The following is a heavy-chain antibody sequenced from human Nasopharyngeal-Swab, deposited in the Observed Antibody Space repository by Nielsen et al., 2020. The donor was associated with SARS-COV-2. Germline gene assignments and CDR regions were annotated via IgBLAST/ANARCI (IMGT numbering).Heavy chain of an antibody. V-gene: IGHV4-61*01. D-gene: IGHD3-3*01. Sequence: SETLSLTCTVSGGSVSSGSYYWIWIRQPPGKGLEWIGYIYYSGSTNYNPSLKSRVTISVDTSKNQFSLKLSSVTAADTAVYYCARSGDDFWSCYFDYWGQGTLVTVSS. CDR3: ARSGDDFWSCYFDY. J-gene: IGHJ4*02. CDR2: IYYSGST. CDR1: GGSVSSGSYY.